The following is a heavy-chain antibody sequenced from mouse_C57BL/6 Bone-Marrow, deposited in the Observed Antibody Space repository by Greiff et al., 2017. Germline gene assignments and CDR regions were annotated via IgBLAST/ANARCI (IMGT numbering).Heavy chain of an antibody. CDR3: ALITTVVEALYYYAMDY. CDR2: IYPGDGDT. Sequence: VKLMESGPELVKPGASVKISCKASGYAFSSSWMNWVKQRPGKGLEWIGRIYPGDGDTNYNGKVKGKATLTADKSSSTAYMQRSSLTSEDSAVYFCALITTVVEALYYYAMDYWGQGTSVTVSS. J-gene: IGHJ4*01. V-gene: IGHV1-82*01. CDR1: GYAFSSSW. D-gene: IGHD1-1*01.